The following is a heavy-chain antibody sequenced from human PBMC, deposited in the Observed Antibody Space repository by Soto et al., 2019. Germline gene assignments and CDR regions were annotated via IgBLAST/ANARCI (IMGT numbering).Heavy chain of an antibody. D-gene: IGHD3-3*01. Sequence: ETLSLTCAVYGGSFSGYYWSWIRQPPGKGLEWIGEINHSGSTNYNPSLKSRVTISVDTSKNQFSLKLSSVTAADTAVYYCARKLRITIFGVVKSLGIMDVWGQGTTVTVSS. CDR2: INHSGST. J-gene: IGHJ6*02. CDR1: GGSFSGYY. V-gene: IGHV4-34*01. CDR3: ARKLRITIFGVVKSLGIMDV.